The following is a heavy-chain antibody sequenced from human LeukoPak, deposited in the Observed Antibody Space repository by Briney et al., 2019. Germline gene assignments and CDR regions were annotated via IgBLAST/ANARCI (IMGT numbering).Heavy chain of an antibody. CDR3: ARDFLHLGG. V-gene: IGHV3-7*01. CDR2: IKEDGSEK. J-gene: IGHJ3*01. CDR1: GFTFSSNW. D-gene: IGHD3-16*01. Sequence: GGSLRLSCAASGFTFSSNWMSWVRQAPGKGLEWVANIKEDGSEKYYVDSVKGRFTISRDNAKNMLYLQMNSLRAEDTAVYYCARDFLHLGGWGQGTMVTVSS.